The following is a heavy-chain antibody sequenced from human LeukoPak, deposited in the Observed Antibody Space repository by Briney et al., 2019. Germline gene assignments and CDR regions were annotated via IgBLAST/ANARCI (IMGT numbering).Heavy chain of an antibody. D-gene: IGHD4-17*01. J-gene: IGHJ6*02. CDR2: IDSDGST. CDR3: ATAYGDYDYYYGLDV. V-gene: IGHV3-66*01. CDR1: GFTVSNNY. Sequence: PGGSLRLSCAASGFTVSNNYMAWFRQAPGKGLEWASVIDSDGSTYYADSVKGRFTISRDNSKNTLFLQMNSLGAEDTAVYYCATAYGDYDYYYGLDVWGQGTTVTVSS.